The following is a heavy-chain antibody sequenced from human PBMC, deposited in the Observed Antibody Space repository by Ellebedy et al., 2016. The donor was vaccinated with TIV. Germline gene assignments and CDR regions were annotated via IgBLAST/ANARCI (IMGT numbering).Heavy chain of an antibody. D-gene: IGHD6-19*01. CDR1: GFSLTTPAVG. J-gene: IGHJ4*02. Sequence: SGPTLVKPTQTLTLTCTFSGFSLTTPAVGVGCIRQPPGKALEWPAFIYWNDDNHYSPSLTSRLTVTKDTSKNQVVRTMTNMDPVDTATYYREHGSGWLFDYWGQGTLVTASS. V-gene: IGHV2-5*01. CDR2: IYWNDDN. CDR3: EHGSGWLFDY.